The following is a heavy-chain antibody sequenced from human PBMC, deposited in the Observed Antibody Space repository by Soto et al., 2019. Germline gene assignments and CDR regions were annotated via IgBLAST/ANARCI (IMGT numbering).Heavy chain of an antibody. Sequence: QLQLQESGPGLVKPSETLSLTCTVSGGSISSSGYYWGWIRQPPGKGLEWIGSIYYSGSTYYNPFLRSRLTISVDTSNNQFSLKLSSVTAADSAVYFCARLPLYCSGGSCYFGIDYCGQGTLVTVSS. V-gene: IGHV4-39*01. CDR1: GGSISSSGYY. J-gene: IGHJ4*02. CDR2: IYYSGST. D-gene: IGHD2-15*01. CDR3: ARLPLYCSGGSCYFGIDY.